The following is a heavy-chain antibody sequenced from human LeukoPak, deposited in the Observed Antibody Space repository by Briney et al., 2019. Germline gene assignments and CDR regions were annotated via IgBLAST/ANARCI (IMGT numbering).Heavy chain of an antibody. CDR3: ASLNSSGYPYYFDY. CDR1: GFTVSSNY. V-gene: IGHV3-53*01. D-gene: IGHD3-22*01. Sequence: GGSLRLSCAASGFTVSSNYMSWVRQAPGKGLEWVSVIYSGGSTYYADSVKGRFTISRDNSKNTLYLQMNSPRAEDTAVYYCASLNSSGYPYYFDYWGQGTLVTVSS. CDR2: IYSGGST. J-gene: IGHJ4*02.